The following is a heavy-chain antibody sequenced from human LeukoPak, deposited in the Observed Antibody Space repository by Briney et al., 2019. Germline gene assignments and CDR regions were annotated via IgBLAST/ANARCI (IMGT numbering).Heavy chain of an antibody. CDR1: GGSISSGGYY. D-gene: IGHD6-6*01. CDR2: IYHSGST. J-gene: IGHJ4*02. V-gene: IGHV4-30-2*01. Sequence: NASETLSLTCTVSGGSISSGGYYWSWIRQPPGKGLEWIGYIYHSGSTYYNPSLKSRVTISVDRSKNQFSLKLSSVTAADTAVYYCAREGFEYSSSLYYFDYWGQGTLVTVSS. CDR3: AREGFEYSSSLYYFDY.